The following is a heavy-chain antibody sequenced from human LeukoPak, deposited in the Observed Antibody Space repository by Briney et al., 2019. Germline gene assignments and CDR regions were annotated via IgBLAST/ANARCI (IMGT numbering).Heavy chain of an antibody. D-gene: IGHD2-15*01. V-gene: IGHV3-30*04. CDR1: GFTFSSYA. Sequence: GGSLRLSCAASGFTFSSYAMHWVRQAPGKGLEWVAVISYDGSNKYYADSVKGRFTISRDNSKNTLYLQMNSLRAEDTAVYYCAVKRYCSGGSCSLTNWFDPWGQGTLVTVSS. CDR3: AVKRYCSGGSCSLTNWFDP. J-gene: IGHJ5*02. CDR2: ISYDGSNK.